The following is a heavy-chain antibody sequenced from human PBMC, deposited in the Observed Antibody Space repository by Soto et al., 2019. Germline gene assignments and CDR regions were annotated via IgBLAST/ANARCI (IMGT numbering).Heavy chain of an antibody. CDR1: GATISSGDYY. J-gene: IGHJ4*02. V-gene: IGHV4-30-4*01. Sequence: RLSLTCRGSGATISSGDYYWSWQPPPPGKGLEWIGSIFYSRITYYSPSLSSRASMSMNTSKNLYPQSLRFLTAADAAEYFCASVKATLYRHYYFDYWGQGTLVTVYS. CDR3: ASVKATLYRHYYFDY. CDR2: IFYSRIT. D-gene: IGHD5-12*01.